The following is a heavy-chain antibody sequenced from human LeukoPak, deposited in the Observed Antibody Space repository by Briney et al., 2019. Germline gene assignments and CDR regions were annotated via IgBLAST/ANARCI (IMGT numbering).Heavy chain of an antibody. J-gene: IGHJ4*02. CDR2: INWNSGSI. CDR3: ARDLAVAATDFDY. Sequence: TGGSLRLSCAASGFTFDDYAMHWVRQTPGKGLEWVSGINWNSGSIGYADSVKGRFTISRDNAKNSLYLQMNSLRAEDTAVYYCARDLAVAATDFDYWGQGTLVTVSS. CDR1: GFTFDDYA. D-gene: IGHD2-15*01. V-gene: IGHV3-9*01.